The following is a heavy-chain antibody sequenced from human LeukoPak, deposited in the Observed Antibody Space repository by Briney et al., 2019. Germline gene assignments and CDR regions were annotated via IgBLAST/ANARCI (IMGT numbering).Heavy chain of an antibody. CDR3: ARSLGYGLAMNY. V-gene: IGHV4-34*01. CDR2: INHSGST. CDR1: GGSFSGYY. D-gene: IGHD5-18*01. J-gene: IGHJ4*02. Sequence: SETLSLTCAVYGGSFSGYYWSWIRQPPGKGLEWIGEINHSGSTNYNPSLKSRVTISVDTSKNQFSLKLSSVTAADTAVYYCARSLGYGLAMNYWGQGTLVTVSS.